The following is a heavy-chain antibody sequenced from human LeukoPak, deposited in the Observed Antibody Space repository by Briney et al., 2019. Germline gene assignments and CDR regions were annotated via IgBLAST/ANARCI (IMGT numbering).Heavy chain of an antibody. J-gene: IGHJ4*02. V-gene: IGHV3-23*01. CDR2: ISGSGGST. Sequence: PGGSLRLSCVGSGFTFSSYAMSWVRQAPGKGLEWVSAISGSGGSTYYADSVKGRFTISRDNSKDTLYLQMNSLRAEDTAVYYCATAVAGPLDYWGQGTLVTVSS. D-gene: IGHD6-19*01. CDR1: GFTFSSYA. CDR3: ATAVAGPLDY.